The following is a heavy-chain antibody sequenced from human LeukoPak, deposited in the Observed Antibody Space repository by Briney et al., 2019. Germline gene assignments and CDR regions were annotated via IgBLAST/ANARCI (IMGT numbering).Heavy chain of an antibody. Sequence: PGGSLRLSCAASGFTFSSYAMSWVRQAPGKGLEWVSAISGSGGSTYYADSVKGRFTISRDNSKNTLYLQMNSLRAEDTAVYYCAKGDSITIFGVVIPIDYWGQGTLVTVSS. V-gene: IGHV3-23*01. J-gene: IGHJ4*02. CDR1: GFTFSSYA. CDR2: ISGSGGST. CDR3: AKGDSITIFGVVIPIDY. D-gene: IGHD3-3*01.